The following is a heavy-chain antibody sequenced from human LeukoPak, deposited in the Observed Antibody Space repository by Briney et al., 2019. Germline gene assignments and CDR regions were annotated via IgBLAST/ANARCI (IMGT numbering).Heavy chain of an antibody. Sequence: SETLSLTCTVSGGSTSSYYWSWIRQPPGKGLEWIGYIYYSGSTNYNPSLKSRVTISVDTSKNQFSLKLSSVTAADTAVYYCARASSIQLWFPFDYWGQGTLVTVSS. V-gene: IGHV4-59*01. J-gene: IGHJ4*02. D-gene: IGHD5-18*01. CDR1: GGSTSSYY. CDR2: IYYSGST. CDR3: ARASSIQLWFPFDY.